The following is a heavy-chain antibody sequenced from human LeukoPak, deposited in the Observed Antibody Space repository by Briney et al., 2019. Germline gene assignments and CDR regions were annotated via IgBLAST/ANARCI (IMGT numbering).Heavy chain of an antibody. CDR1: GYSFTSSG. V-gene: IGHV1-18*01. Sequence: ASVKVSCKASGYSFTSSGISWVRQAPGQGLEWMGWISVYNGNTNFAQKFQGRVTMTRNTSISTAYMELSSLRSEDTAVYYCARGITRGVTVGGYWGQGTLVTVSS. CDR3: ARGITRGVTVGGY. CDR2: ISVYNGNT. J-gene: IGHJ4*02. D-gene: IGHD3-10*01.